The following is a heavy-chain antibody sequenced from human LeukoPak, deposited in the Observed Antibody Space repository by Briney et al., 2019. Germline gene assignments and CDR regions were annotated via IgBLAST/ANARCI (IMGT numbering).Heavy chain of an antibody. V-gene: IGHV3-7*04. J-gene: IGHJ6*02. CDR2: INPDGSEK. Sequence: PGGSLRLSCAASGFSFSDYWMTWVRQAPGKGLEWVAFINPDGSEKYYLDFVKGRCTISRDNAKHSLLLQMNSLRAEDTAVYSCARYGYHSAMDVWGQGTTVTVSS. CDR3: ARYGYHSAMDV. CDR1: GFSFSDYW. D-gene: IGHD4-17*01.